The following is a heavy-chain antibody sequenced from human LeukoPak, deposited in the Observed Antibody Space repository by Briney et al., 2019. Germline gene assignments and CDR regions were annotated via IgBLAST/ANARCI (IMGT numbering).Heavy chain of an antibody. J-gene: IGHJ4*02. V-gene: IGHV3-30*18. Sequence: GGSLRLSCAASGFTFSSYGMHWVRQAPGKGLEWVAVISYDGSNKYYANSVKGRFTISRDNSKNTLYLQMNSLRAGDTAVYYCANMVRGSNWGQGTLVTVSS. CDR1: GFTFSSYG. CDR3: ANMVRGSN. D-gene: IGHD3-10*01. CDR2: ISYDGSNK.